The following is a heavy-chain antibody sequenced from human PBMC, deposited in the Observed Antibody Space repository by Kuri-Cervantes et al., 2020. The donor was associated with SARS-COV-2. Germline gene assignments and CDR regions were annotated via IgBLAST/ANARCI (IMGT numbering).Heavy chain of an antibody. V-gene: IGHV1-46*01. CDR2: INPSGGST. Sequence: ASVKVSCKASGYTFTSYYMHWVRQAPGQGLEWMGIINPSGGSTSYAQKFQGRVTMTRDTSTSTVYMELSSLRSEDTAVYYCARDPTNPGSDYNYYGMDVWGQGTTVTVSS. J-gene: IGHJ6*02. CDR3: ARDPTNPGSDYNYYGMDV. D-gene: IGHD5-12*01. CDR1: GYTFTSYY.